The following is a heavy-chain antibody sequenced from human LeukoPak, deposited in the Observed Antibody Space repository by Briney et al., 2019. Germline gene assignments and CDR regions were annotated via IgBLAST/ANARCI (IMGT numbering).Heavy chain of an antibody. CDR2: ISSSSSYI. D-gene: IGHD3-3*01. CDR3: ARAGDYDFGFFDY. V-gene: IGHV3-21*01. Sequence: GGSLRLSCAASGFTSSSYSMNWVRQAPGKGLEWVSSISSSSSYIYYADSVKGRFTISRDNAKNSLYLQMNSLRAEDTAVYYCARAGDYDFGFFDYWGQGTLVTVSS. J-gene: IGHJ4*02. CDR1: GFTSSSYS.